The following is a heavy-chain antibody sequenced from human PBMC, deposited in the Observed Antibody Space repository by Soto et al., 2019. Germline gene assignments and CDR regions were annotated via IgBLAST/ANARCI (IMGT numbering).Heavy chain of an antibody. CDR1: GFTFSTYS. Sequence: EVQLVESGGDLVKPGGSLRLSCAASGFTFSTYSMNWVRQAPGKGLEWVSSISSSSNYIYYADSVKGRFTISRDNAKNSLYLQMNSLRAEDTAVYYCARYWGSNANFDYWGQGTLVTVSS. CDR3: ARYWGSNANFDY. CDR2: ISSSSNYI. J-gene: IGHJ4*02. D-gene: IGHD7-27*01. V-gene: IGHV3-21*01.